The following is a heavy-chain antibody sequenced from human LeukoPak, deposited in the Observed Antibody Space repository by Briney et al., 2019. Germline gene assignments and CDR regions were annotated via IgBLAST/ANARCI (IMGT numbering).Heavy chain of an antibody. Sequence: GGSLRLSCTASGFTFDSYEMNWVRQAPGKGLEWVSYISRSGDTKKYGDSVKGRFSISRDNAKNSLYLQMNSLRAEDTAVYYCVRGGSNGLFDYWGQGTLVTVPS. CDR3: VRGGSNGLFDY. V-gene: IGHV3-48*03. CDR1: GFTFDSYE. D-gene: IGHD1-1*01. CDR2: ISRSGDTK. J-gene: IGHJ4*02.